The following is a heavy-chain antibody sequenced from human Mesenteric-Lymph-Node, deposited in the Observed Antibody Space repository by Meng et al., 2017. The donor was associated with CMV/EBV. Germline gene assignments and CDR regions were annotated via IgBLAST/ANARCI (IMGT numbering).Heavy chain of an antibody. CDR2: VRFDGSNK. Sequence: GESLKISCAVSGFTFDSYWMSWVRQAPGKGLEWVAFVRFDGSNKYYADSVKGRFTISRDNSKNTLYLQMNSLRAEDTAVYYCASRDYYYFNMDVWGQGTTVTVSS. J-gene: IGHJ6*02. CDR1: GFTFDSYW. CDR3: ASRDYYYFNMDV. D-gene: IGHD3-10*01. V-gene: IGHV3-30*02.